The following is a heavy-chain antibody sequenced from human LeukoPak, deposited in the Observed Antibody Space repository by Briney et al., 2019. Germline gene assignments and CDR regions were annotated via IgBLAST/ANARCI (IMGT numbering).Heavy chain of an antibody. CDR1: GGSISSGDYY. V-gene: IGHV4-30-4*08. D-gene: IGHD3-22*01. Sequence: SETLSLXCTVSGGSISSGDYYWIWTRQPPGKGLEWIGYIYYSGSTYYNPSLKSRVTISVDTSKNQFSLKLSSVTAADTAVYYCASSRRYYYDSSGYYAFDIWGQGTMVTVSS. CDR3: ASSRRYYYDSSGYYAFDI. J-gene: IGHJ3*02. CDR2: IYYSGST.